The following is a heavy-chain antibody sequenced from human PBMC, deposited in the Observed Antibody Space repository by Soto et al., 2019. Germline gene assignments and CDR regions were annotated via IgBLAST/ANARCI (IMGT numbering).Heavy chain of an antibody. CDR1: GGSISGYY. CDR2: MYNTGST. Sequence: SETLSLTCTVSGGSISGYYWSWIRQPPGKGLEWIGYMYNTGSTVYNPSFKSRVTISVDTSKNQFSLKLNSVTAADTAVYYCARSSGSGYYALSYWGQGTLVTVSS. J-gene: IGHJ4*02. CDR3: ARSSGSGYYALSY. D-gene: IGHD3-22*01. V-gene: IGHV4-59*01.